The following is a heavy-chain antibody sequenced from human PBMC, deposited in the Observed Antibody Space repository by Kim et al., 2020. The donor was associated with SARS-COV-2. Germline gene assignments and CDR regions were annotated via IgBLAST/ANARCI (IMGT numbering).Heavy chain of an antibody. V-gene: IGHV3-15*01. CDR3: TTEEDSTSALEY. Sequence: GGSLRLFCAASGFTFSNAWMSWVRQAPGKGLEWVGRIKSKTDGGTTDYAAPVTGRFTIARDDTKNTLYLQMNSRKTEDTAVYYCTTEEDSTSALEYWGQGTLVTVSS. CDR2: IKSKTDGGTT. D-gene: IGHD2-2*01. J-gene: IGHJ4*02. CDR1: GFTFSNAW.